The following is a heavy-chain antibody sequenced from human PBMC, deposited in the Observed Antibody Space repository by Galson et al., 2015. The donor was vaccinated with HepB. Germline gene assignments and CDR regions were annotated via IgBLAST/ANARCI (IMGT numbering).Heavy chain of an antibody. J-gene: IGHJ4*02. Sequence: SLRLSCAASGFNFGNYGMHWVRQAPGKGLEWVAAISHVGSDKYYADSVKGRFTISRDNSKNTLHLQMSSLRAEDTAVYNCAKERGIAVAGFLWYWGQGTLVTVSS. CDR1: GFNFGNYG. CDR2: ISHVGSDK. V-gene: IGHV3-30*18. D-gene: IGHD6-19*01. CDR3: AKERGIAVAGFLWY.